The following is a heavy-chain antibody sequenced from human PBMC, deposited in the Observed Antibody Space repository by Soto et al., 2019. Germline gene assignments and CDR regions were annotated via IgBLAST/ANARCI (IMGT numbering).Heavy chain of an antibody. V-gene: IGHV1-24*01. J-gene: IGHJ6*03. CDR2: FDPEDGET. Sequence: GASVKVSCKVSGYTLTELSMHWVRQAPGKGLEWMGGFDPEDGETIYAQKFQGRVTMTGDTSTNTAYMELGSLRSEDTAVYYCAAGLLGYCNGGSCQDHYYYYMDVWGKGTTVTVSS. D-gene: IGHD2-15*01. CDR3: AAGLLGYCNGGSCQDHYYYYMDV. CDR1: GYTLTELS.